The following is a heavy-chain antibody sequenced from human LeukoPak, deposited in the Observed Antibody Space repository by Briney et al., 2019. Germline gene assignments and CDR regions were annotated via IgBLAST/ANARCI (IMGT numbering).Heavy chain of an antibody. V-gene: IGHV3-11*01. CDR3: ARTYSYGNRHYDY. Sequence: PGGSLRLPCAASGFTFSDYYMSWIRQAPGKGLEWVSYISSSGSTIYYADSVKGRFTISRDNAKNSLYLQMNSLRAEDTAVYYCARTYSYGNRHYDYWGQGTLVTVS. CDR2: ISSSGSTI. J-gene: IGHJ4*02. CDR1: GFTFSDYY. D-gene: IGHD5-18*01.